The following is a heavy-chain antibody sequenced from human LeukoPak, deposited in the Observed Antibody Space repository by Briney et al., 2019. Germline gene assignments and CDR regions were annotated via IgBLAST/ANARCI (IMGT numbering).Heavy chain of an antibody. V-gene: IGHV4-4*07. Sequence: SETLSLTCTVSGGSISSYYWSWIRQPAGKGLEWIGRIYTSGSTNYNPSLKSRVTMSVDTSKNQFSLKLSSVTAADTAVYYCARDLTTSIAVAGTPFWYFDLWGRGTLVTVSS. CDR1: GGSISSYY. J-gene: IGHJ2*01. CDR2: IYTSGST. D-gene: IGHD6-19*01. CDR3: ARDLTTSIAVAGTPFWYFDL.